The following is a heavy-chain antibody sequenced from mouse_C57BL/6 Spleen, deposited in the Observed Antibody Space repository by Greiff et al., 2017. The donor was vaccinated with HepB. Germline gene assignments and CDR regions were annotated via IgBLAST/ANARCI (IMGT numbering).Heavy chain of an antibody. CDR3: ARAGGYYGYDEDWYFDV. CDR1: GYSITSGYY. Sequence: ESGPGLVKPSQSLSLTCSVTGYSITSGYYWNWIRQFPGNKLEWMGYISYDGSNNYNPSLKNRISITRDTSKNQFFLKLNSVTTEDTATYYCARAGGYYGYDEDWYFDVWGTGTTVTVSS. J-gene: IGHJ1*03. CDR2: ISYDGSN. V-gene: IGHV3-6*01. D-gene: IGHD2-2*01.